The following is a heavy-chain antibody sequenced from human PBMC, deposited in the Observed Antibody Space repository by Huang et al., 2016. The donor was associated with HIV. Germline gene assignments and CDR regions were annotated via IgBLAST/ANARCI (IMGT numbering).Heavy chain of an antibody. V-gene: IGHV4-39*01. CDR3: ARHNIYCSGGSCSGFDF. CDR1: GDSISSGSHY. Sequence: QVRLQESGPGLVKPSETLTLTCTVTGDSISSGSHYWGWVRQPPGKGLEWIGSIRYRGKTYYNLSLKSRVTKFVDTSKNQFSLKLGSVTAPDSALYFCARHNIYCSGGSCSGFDFWGQGILVTVSS. D-gene: IGHD2-15*01. J-gene: IGHJ4*02. CDR2: IRYRGKT.